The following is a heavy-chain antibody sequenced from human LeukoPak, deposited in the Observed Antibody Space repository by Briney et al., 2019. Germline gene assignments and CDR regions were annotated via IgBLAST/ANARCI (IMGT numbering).Heavy chain of an antibody. J-gene: IGHJ4*02. CDR1: GYTFTGYY. D-gene: IGHD1-26*01. CDR3: ARGSPEWELTEGAY. CDR2: INPNSGGT. V-gene: IGHV1-2*02. Sequence: ASVKVSCKASGYTFTGYYMHWVRQAPGQGLEWMGCINPNSGGTNYAQKFQGRVTRTTDTSISKAYMELRRLRSDDTAVYYCARGSPEWELTEGAYWGQGTLVTVSS.